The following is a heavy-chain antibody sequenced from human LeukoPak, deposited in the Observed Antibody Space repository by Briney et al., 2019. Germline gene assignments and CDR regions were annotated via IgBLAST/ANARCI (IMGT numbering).Heavy chain of an antibody. V-gene: IGHV3-23*01. Sequence: GGSLRLSCGASGFTFSSYAMSWVRQAPGKGLEWVSGISGSDGYTYYADSVKGRFTISRDNSKNTLSLQMNSLRAEDTAVYYCAHSSGYFQHWGQGTLVTVSS. CDR2: ISGSDGYT. CDR1: GFTFSSYA. CDR3: AHSSGYFQH. D-gene: IGHD3-22*01. J-gene: IGHJ1*01.